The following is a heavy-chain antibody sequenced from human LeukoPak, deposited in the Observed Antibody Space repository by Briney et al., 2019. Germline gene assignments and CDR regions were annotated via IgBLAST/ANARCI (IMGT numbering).Heavy chain of an antibody. Sequence: PSETLSLTCAVYGGSFSGYYWSWIRQPPGKGLEWIGEINHSGSTNYNPSLKSRVSISVDTSKNQFSLKLSSVTAADTAVYYCARDDYDSSGYEAFDIWGQGTMVTVSS. V-gene: IGHV4-34*01. CDR1: GGSFSGYY. CDR3: ARDDYDSSGYEAFDI. CDR2: INHSGST. J-gene: IGHJ3*02. D-gene: IGHD3-22*01.